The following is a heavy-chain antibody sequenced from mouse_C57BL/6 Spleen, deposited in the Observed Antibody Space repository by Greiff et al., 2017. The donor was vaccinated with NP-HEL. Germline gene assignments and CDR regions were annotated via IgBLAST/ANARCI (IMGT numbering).Heavy chain of an antibody. CDR1: GYTFTSYW. CDR2: IYPGSGST. CDR3: ARGGDGTGDPAWFAD. Sequence: QVQLKQPGAELVKPGASVKMSCKASGYTFTSYWITWVKQRPGQGLEWIGDIYPGSGSTNYNEKFKSKATLTVDTSSSTAYMQLSSLTSEDSAVYYCARGGDGTGDPAWFADWGQGTLVTVSA. J-gene: IGHJ3*01. V-gene: IGHV1-55*01. D-gene: IGHD4-1*01.